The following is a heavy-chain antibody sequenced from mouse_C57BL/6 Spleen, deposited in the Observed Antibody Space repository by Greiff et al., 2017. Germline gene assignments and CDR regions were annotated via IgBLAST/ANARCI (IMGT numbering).Heavy chain of an antibody. CDR1: GYTFTDYE. CDR2: IDPETGGT. D-gene: IGHD2-1*01. J-gene: IGHJ2*01. CDR3: TRYRGNYDYFDY. Sequence: VKLMESGAELVRPGASVTLSCKASGYTFTDYEMHWVKQTPVNGLEWIGAIDPETGGTAYNQKFKGKAILTADKSSSTAYMELRSLTSEDSAVYYCTRYRGNYDYFDYWGQGTTLTVSS. V-gene: IGHV1-15*01.